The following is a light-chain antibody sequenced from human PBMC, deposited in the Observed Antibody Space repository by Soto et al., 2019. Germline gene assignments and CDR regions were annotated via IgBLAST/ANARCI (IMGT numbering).Light chain of an antibody. Sequence: EIVSPPSPGTLSLSPGERATLSCRASQSVTSSYLAWYQQKPDQAPSLLIYGASSRATGIPHRLRGSGSGTDSPPAISRLEPEGSVVNSCQQDGTSPPTFGQGTKVDIK. CDR1: QSVTSSY. CDR2: GAS. V-gene: IGKV3-20*01. J-gene: IGKJ1*01. CDR3: QQDGTSPPT.